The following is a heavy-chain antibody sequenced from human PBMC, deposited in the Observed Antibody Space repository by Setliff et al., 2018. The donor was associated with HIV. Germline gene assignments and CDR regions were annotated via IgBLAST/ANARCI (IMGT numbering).Heavy chain of an antibody. CDR2: IIPILGIA. CDR1: GYTFTSYV. D-gene: IGHD1-26*01. J-gene: IGHJ6*02. V-gene: IGHV1-69*10. CDR3: ARPQWELGVDYYGMDV. Sequence: SVKVSCKASGYTFTSYVISWVRQAPGQGLEWMGGIIPILGIASYSQKFQGRVTITADKSTSTAYMELSSLRSEDTAVYYCARPQWELGVDYYGMDVWGQGTTVTVS.